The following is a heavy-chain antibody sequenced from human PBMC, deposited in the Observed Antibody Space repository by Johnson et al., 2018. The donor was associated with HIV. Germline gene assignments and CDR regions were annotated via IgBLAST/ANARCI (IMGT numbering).Heavy chain of an antibody. CDR2: ISYDGSNK. CDR3: ARDRGSSSLDAFDI. CDR1: GFTFSSYA. D-gene: IGHD6-6*01. Sequence: QVLLVESGGGLIQPGGSLRLSCAASGFTFSSYAMHWVRQAPGKGLEWVAVISYDGSNKYYADSVKGRFTISRDNSKNTLYLQMNSLRAEDTAVYYCARDRGSSSLDAFDIWGQGTMVTVSS. V-gene: IGHV3-30*04. J-gene: IGHJ3*02.